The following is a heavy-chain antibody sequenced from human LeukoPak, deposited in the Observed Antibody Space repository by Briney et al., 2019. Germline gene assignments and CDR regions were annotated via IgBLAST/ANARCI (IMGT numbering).Heavy chain of an antibody. CDR3: AKTRPLDSSSWSHGDY. D-gene: IGHD6-13*01. CDR1: GFTFSTCG. J-gene: IGHJ4*02. CDR2: ISGSGDST. V-gene: IGHV3-23*01. Sequence: GGSLRLSCTASGFTFSTCGMTWVRQAPGKGLEWVSAISGSGDSTYYGDSVKGRFTISRDNSENTLYLQMNSLRAEDTAVYYCAKTRPLDSSSWSHGDYWGQGTLVTVSS.